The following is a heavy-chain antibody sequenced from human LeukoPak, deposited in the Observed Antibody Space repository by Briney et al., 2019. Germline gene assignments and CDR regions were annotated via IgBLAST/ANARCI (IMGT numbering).Heavy chain of an antibody. CDR2: ISYDGSNK. Sequence: GGSLRLSCAVCGFTFSSYGVHWVRQAPGKGLEWVAVISYDGSNKYYADSVTGRFTSSRDNSKNMLYMQMNSLRAEDTAVYSCAKDQGAAYDYVLGHDHWGQGTLVTVSS. J-gene: IGHJ4*02. D-gene: IGHD3-16*01. CDR1: GFTFSSYG. V-gene: IGHV3-30*18. CDR3: AKDQGAAYDYVLGHDH.